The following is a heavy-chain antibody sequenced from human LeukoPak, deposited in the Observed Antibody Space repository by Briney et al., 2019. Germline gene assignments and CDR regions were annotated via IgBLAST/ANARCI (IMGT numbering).Heavy chain of an antibody. V-gene: IGHV4-59*01. D-gene: IGHD6-13*01. CDR3: ARVTGYRIEDYFDY. CDR2: IYYSGST. Sequence: SETLSLTCTVSGGSISSYYWSWIRQPPGKGLEWIGYIYYSGSTNYNPSLKSRVTISVETSKNEFSLKLRTVTAADTAVYYCARVTGYRIEDYFDYWGQGTLVTVSS. J-gene: IGHJ4*02. CDR1: GGSISSYY.